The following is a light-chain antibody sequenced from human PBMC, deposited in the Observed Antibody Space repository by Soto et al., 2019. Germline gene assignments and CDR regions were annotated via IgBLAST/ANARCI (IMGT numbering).Light chain of an antibody. Sequence: DIQMTQSPSTLSASLGDRVTITCRASENIGAWLAWYQQKPGKAPKLLIYKASSLESGVPSRFSGGGSGTEFTLTISSLQPDDFATYYCQQYHIYSWTFGQGTKVDIK. J-gene: IGKJ1*01. V-gene: IGKV1-5*03. CDR3: QQYHIYSWT. CDR2: KAS. CDR1: ENIGAW.